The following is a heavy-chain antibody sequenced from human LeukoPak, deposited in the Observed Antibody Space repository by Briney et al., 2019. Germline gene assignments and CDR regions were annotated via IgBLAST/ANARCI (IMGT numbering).Heavy chain of an antibody. CDR1: DYRFTMYW. J-gene: IGHJ4*02. V-gene: IGHV5-51*01. CDR3: ARHRSYQLLYKDY. CDR2: IYPGDSDA. Sequence: GESLKISCKGTDYRFTMYWIAWVRQMPGKGLDWMGMIYPGDSDARYSPSFQGQVTISADKSISTAYLQWSSLKASDTAMYYCARHRSYQLLYKDYWGQGTLVTVSS. D-gene: IGHD2-2*02.